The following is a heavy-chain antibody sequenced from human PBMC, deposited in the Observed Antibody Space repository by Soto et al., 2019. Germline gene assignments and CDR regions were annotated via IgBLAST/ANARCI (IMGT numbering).Heavy chain of an antibody. J-gene: IGHJ4*02. V-gene: IGHV1-69*13. CDR3: ATGEGDTPAHPQFDY. CDR1: GGTFSSYA. Sequence: GASVKVSCKASGGTFSSYAISWVRQAPGQGLEWMGGIIPIFGTANYAQKFQGRVTITADESTSTAYMELSSLRSEDTAVYYCATGEGDTPAHPQFDYWGQGTLVTVSS. CDR2: IIPIFGTA. D-gene: IGHD3-16*01.